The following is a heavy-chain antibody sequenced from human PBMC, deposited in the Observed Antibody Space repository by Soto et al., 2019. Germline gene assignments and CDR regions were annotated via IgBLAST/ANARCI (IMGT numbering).Heavy chain of an antibody. Sequence: PSETLSLTCTVSGGSISSYYWSWIRQPPGKGLEWIGYIYYSGSTNYNPSLKSRVTISVDTSKNQFSLKMTSVTAADTAVYYCARRYGSAFDFWGQGTMVTVSS. V-gene: IGHV4-59*01. J-gene: IGHJ3*01. D-gene: IGHD3-10*01. CDR1: GGSISSYY. CDR3: ARRYGSAFDF. CDR2: IYYSGST.